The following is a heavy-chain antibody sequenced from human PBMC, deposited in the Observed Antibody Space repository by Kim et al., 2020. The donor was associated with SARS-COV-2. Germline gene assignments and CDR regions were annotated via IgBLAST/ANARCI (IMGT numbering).Heavy chain of an antibody. Sequence: THSNPSLRSRVTISVDTSKNQFSLKLSSVTAADTAVYYCARVDARGTPGYWGQGTLVTVSS. J-gene: IGHJ4*02. V-gene: IGHV4-31*02. CDR3: ARVDARGTPGY. D-gene: IGHD6-6*01. CDR2: T.